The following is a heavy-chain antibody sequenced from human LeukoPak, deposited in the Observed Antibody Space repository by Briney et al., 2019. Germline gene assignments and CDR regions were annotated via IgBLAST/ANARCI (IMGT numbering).Heavy chain of an antibody. CDR2: IKQDGSEK. Sequence: GGSLRLSCAASGFTFSSYWMSWVRQAPGKGLEWVANIKQDGSEKYYVDSVKGRFTISRDNAKNSLYLQMNSLRAEDTAVYYCARDRGSYYDSSGYQSGWFDPWGQGTLVTVSS. CDR1: GFTFSSYW. CDR3: ARDRGSYYDSSGYQSGWFDP. J-gene: IGHJ5*02. D-gene: IGHD3-22*01. V-gene: IGHV3-7*03.